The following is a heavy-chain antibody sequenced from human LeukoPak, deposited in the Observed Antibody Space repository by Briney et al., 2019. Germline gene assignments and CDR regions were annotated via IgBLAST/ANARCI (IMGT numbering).Heavy chain of an antibody. J-gene: IGHJ5*02. D-gene: IGHD2-8*01. CDR3: ARSPGYCTNDVCYNNWFDP. V-gene: IGHV1-69*04. CDR2: IIPILGIA. CDR1: GGTFSSYA. Sequence: GASVKVSCKASGGTFSSYAISWVRQAPGQGLEWMGRIIPILGIANYAQKFQGRVTITADKSTSTAYMELSSLRSEDTAVYYCARSPGYCTNDVCYNNWFDPWGQGTLVTVSS.